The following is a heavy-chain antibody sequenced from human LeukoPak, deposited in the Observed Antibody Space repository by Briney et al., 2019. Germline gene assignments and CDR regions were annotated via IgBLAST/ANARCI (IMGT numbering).Heavy chain of an antibody. D-gene: IGHD6-19*01. V-gene: IGHV3-30-3*01. Sequence: GGSLRLSCAASGFTFSSYAMHWVRQAPGKGLEWVAVISYDGSNKYSADSVKGRFTISRDNSKNTLYLQMNSLRAEDAAVYYCAKARGGSGWPKYDAFDIWGQGTMVTVSS. CDR1: GFTFSSYA. CDR2: ISYDGSNK. J-gene: IGHJ3*02. CDR3: AKARGGSGWPKYDAFDI.